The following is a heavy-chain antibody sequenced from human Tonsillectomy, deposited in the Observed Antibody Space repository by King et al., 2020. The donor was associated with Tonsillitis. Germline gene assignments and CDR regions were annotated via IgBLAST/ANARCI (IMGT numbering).Heavy chain of an antibody. CDR3: AREGGDYVWGSYPPGDY. J-gene: IGHJ4*02. V-gene: IGHV3-30*04. Sequence: VQLVESGGGVVQPGRSLRLSCAASGFTFSSYAMHWVRQAPGKGLEWVALISYDGSNEYYADSAKGRFTISRDNSKNTLFLQMNSLRAEDTAVYYCAREGGDYVWGSYPPGDYWGQGTLVTVSS. CDR2: ISYDGSNE. CDR1: GFTFSSYA. D-gene: IGHD3-16*02.